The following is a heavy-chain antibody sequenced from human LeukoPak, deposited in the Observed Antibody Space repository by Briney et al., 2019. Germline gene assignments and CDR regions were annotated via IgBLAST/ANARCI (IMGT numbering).Heavy chain of an antibody. V-gene: IGHV4-30-2*01. CDR1: GCSISSRDYS. D-gene: IGHD5-18*01. Sequence: SQTLSLTCAVSGCSISSRDYSWSWIRQPPGKGLEWIGYIYHSGSTYYNPSLKSRVTMSVDRSKNQFSLKLSSVTAADTAVYYCASVDTAMVNDYWGQGTLVTVSS. J-gene: IGHJ4*02. CDR2: IYHSGST. CDR3: ASVDTAMVNDY.